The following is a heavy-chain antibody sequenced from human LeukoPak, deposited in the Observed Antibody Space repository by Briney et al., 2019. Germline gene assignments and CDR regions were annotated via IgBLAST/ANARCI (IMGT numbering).Heavy chain of an antibody. D-gene: IGHD6-13*01. V-gene: IGHV1-46*01. CDR2: IYPSGGST. J-gene: IGHJ5*02. Sequence: GASVRVSCKASGYTFSSYYIHWVRQAPGQGLEWMGIIYPSGGSTSYAQKFQGRVTMTRDMSTSTVYMELSNLRSEDTAVYYCARPVGYSSSWYGNWFDPWGQGTLVTVSS. CDR1: GYTFSSYY. CDR3: ARPVGYSSSWYGNWFDP.